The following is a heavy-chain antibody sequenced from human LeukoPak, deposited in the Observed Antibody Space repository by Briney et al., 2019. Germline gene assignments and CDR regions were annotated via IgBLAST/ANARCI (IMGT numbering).Heavy chain of an antibody. CDR3: ASRNSDYASHGWFDP. CDR2: FYNSGST. V-gene: IGHV4-59*12. D-gene: IGHD5-12*01. J-gene: IGHJ5*02. CDR1: GGSITSYY. Sequence: PSETLSLTCTVSGGSITSYYWSWIRQPPGKGLEWIGYFYNSGSTQYNPSLKSRVTISVDTSKNQFSLRLSSVTAADTAVYYCASRNSDYASHGWFDPWGQGTLVTVSS.